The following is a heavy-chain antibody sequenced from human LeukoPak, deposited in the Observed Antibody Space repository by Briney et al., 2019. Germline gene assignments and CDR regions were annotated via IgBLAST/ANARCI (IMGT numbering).Heavy chain of an antibody. CDR2: ISAYNGNT. J-gene: IGHJ4*02. V-gene: IGHV1-18*01. Sequence: ASVTLSFTAAGYTFTSYGINWVRLAPGQGLEWMGWISAYNGNTNYAQKLQGRVTMTTDTSTTTAHMELRSLRSDDTAVYYCARDRGGYSGLSYSDYWGEGTLVTVSS. CDR1: GYTFTSYG. D-gene: IGHD1-26*01. CDR3: ARDRGGYSGLSYSDY.